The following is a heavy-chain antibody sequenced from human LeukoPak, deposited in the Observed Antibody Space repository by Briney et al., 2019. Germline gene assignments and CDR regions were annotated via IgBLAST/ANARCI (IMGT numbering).Heavy chain of an antibody. CDR2: ISYDGSNK. D-gene: IGHD6-13*01. V-gene: IGHV3-30*18. Sequence: GGSLRLSCAASGFTFSSYGMHWVRQAPGKGLEWVAVISYDGSNKYYADSVKGRFTISRDNSKNTLYLQMNSLRAEDTAVYYCAKDVAAVGTIPDYWGQGALVTVSS. CDR3: AKDVAAVGTIPDY. J-gene: IGHJ4*02. CDR1: GFTFSSYG.